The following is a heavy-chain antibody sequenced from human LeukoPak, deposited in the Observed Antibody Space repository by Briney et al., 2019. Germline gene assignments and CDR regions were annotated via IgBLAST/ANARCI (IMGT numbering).Heavy chain of an antibody. CDR1: GFTFSSYW. CDR2: INSDGSST. J-gene: IGHJ4*02. CDR3: AKDLSSGISYYPPDY. Sequence: GGSLRLSCAASGFTFSSYWMHWVRQAPGRGLVWVSRINSDGSSTTYADSVKGRFTISRDNAKNTLYLQMNSLRIEDTAVYYCAKDLSSGISYYPPDYWGQGTLVTVSS. D-gene: IGHD1-26*01. V-gene: IGHV3-74*01.